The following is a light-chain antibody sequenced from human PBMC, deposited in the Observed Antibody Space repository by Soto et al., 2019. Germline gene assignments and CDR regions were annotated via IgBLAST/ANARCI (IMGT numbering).Light chain of an antibody. V-gene: IGKV1-39*01. CDR1: QSISTY. Sequence: DIQMTQSPSSLSASVGDRVTITCRASQSISTYLNWYQQKPGKAPKLLIYAASSLQSGVPSRFSGSGSGTDFALTITSLRPEDFATYYCQQSYSAPLTFGRGTNLEIK. CDR2: AAS. CDR3: QQSYSAPLT. J-gene: IGKJ2*01.